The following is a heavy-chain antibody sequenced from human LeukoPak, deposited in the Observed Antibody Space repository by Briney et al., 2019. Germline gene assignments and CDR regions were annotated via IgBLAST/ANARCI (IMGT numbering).Heavy chain of an antibody. CDR1: GYTFTSYA. D-gene: IGHD6-19*01. CDR3: ARDGSGWYYYFDY. CDR2: INAGNGNT. Sequence: ASVKVSCKASGYTFTSYAMHWVRQAPGQRLEWMGWINAGNGNTKYSQKFQGRVTITRDTSASTAYMELSSLRSEDTVVYYCARDGSGWYYYFDYWGQGTLVTVSS. V-gene: IGHV1-3*01. J-gene: IGHJ4*02.